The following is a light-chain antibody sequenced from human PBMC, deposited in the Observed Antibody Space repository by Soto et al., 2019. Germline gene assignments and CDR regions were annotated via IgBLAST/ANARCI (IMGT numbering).Light chain of an antibody. CDR2: DVS. J-gene: IGLJ1*01. CDR1: SSDVGGYNY. Sequence: QSALTQPASVSGSPVQSITISCTGTSSDVGGYNYVSWYQQHPGKAPKFMIYDVSNRPSGVSNRFSGSKSGNTASLTISGLQAEDEADYYCSLYTTSNTRQIVFGTGTKVTVL. CDR3: SLYTTSNTRQIV. V-gene: IGLV2-14*01.